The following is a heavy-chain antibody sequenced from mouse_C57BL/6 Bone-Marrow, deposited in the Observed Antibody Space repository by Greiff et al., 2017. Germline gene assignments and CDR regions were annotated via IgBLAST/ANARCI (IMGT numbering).Heavy chain of an antibody. CDR2: INPDSSTI. J-gene: IGHJ2*01. CDR3: ARFSTVVANYFDY. D-gene: IGHD1-1*01. Sequence: EVKLMESGGGLVQPGGSLKLSCAASGIDFSRYWMSWVRRAPGKGLEWIGEINPDSSTINYAPSLKDKFIISRDNAKNTLYLQMSKVRSEDTALYYCARFSTVVANYFDYWGQGTTLTVSS. V-gene: IGHV4-1*01. CDR1: GIDFSRYW.